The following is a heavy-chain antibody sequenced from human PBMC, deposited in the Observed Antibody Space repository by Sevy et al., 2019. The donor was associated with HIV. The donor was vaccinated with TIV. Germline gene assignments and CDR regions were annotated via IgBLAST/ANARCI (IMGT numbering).Heavy chain of an antibody. CDR3: AREDRRAVAARAFDI. J-gene: IGHJ3*02. CDR1: GYTFTGYY. D-gene: IGHD6-19*01. V-gene: IGHV1-2*02. Sequence: ASVKVSCKASGYTFTGYYMHWVRQAPGQGLEWMGWINPNSGGTNYAQKFQGRVTMTRDTSISTAYMELSRLRSDDTAGYYCAREDRRAVAARAFDIWGQGTMVTVSS. CDR2: INPNSGGT.